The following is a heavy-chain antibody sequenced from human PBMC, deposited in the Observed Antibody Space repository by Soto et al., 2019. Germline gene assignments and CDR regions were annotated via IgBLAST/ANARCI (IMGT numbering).Heavy chain of an antibody. D-gene: IGHD1-1*01. V-gene: IGHV5-51*01. Sequence: GESLKISCKGSGYSFTSYWIGWVRQMPGKGLEWMGIIYPGDSDTRYSPSFQGQVTISADKSISTAYLHWSSLKASDTAMYYCARQGNWNDGPWAFDSWGQVTMVTVAS. CDR3: ARQGNWNDGPWAFDS. CDR2: IYPGDSDT. J-gene: IGHJ3*02. CDR1: GYSFTSYW.